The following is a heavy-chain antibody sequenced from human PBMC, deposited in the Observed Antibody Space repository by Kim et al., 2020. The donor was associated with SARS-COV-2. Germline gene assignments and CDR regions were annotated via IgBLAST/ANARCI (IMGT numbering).Heavy chain of an antibody. V-gene: IGHV4-34*01. CDR1: GGSFSGYY. J-gene: IGHJ6*01. D-gene: IGHD1-1*01. Sequence: SETLSLTCAVYGGSFSGYYWSWIRQPPGKGLEWIGEINHSGSTNYNPSLKSRVTISVDTSKNQFSLKLSSVTAADTAVYYCARGIGTKNRYYYYSYGMDV. CDR3: ARGIGTKNRYYYYSYGMDV. CDR2: INHSGST.